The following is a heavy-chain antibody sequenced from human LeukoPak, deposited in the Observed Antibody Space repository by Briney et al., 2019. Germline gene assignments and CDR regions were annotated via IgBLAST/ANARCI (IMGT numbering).Heavy chain of an antibody. V-gene: IGHV4-30-2*01. D-gene: IGHD4-23*01. CDR3: ARVPFIRPDPRGGNLNYYYGMDV. Sequence: PSQTLSLTCAVSGGSISSGGYSWSWIRQPPGKGLEWIGYIYHSGSTYYNPSLKSRVTISVDRSKNQFSLKLSSVTAADTAVYYCARVPFIRPDPRGGNLNYYYGMDVWGQGTTVTVSS. J-gene: IGHJ6*02. CDR1: GGSISSGGYS. CDR2: IYHSGST.